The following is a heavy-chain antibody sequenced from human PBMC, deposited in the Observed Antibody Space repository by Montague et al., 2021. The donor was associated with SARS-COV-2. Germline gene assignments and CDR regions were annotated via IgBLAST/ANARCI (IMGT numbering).Heavy chain of an antibody. D-gene: IGHD3-10*01. J-gene: IGHJ6*02. CDR2: ISYDGSNK. CDR1: GFTFSSYA. V-gene: IGHV3-30*04. CDR3: ARVLDYYGSGSYPLYYCYGMDA. Sequence: SLRLSCAASGFTFSSYAMHLFRQAPVKGLEWVAVISYDGSNKYYSDSVKGRFTISRDNSKNTLYLQMNSLRAEDTAVYYCARVLDYYGSGSYPLYYCYGMDAWGQGTTVTDSS.